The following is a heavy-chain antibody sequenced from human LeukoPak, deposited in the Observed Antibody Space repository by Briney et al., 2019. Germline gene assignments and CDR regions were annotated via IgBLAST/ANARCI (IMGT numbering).Heavy chain of an antibody. CDR2: ISGSGGST. D-gene: IGHD2-15*01. J-gene: IGHJ4*02. CDR1: GFTFSSYA. V-gene: IGHV3-23*01. CDR3: ANPRYCSGGSCYSPIGY. Sequence: GGSLRLSCAASGFTFSSYAMSWVRQAPGKGLEWVSAISGSGGSTYYADSVKGRFTISRDNSKNTLYLQMNSLRAEDTAVYYCANPRYCSGGSCYSPIGYWGQGTLVTVSS.